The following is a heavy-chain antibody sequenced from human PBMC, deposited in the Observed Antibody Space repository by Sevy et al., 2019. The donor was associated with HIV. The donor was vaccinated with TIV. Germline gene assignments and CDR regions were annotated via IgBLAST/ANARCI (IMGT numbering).Heavy chain of an antibody. Sequence: SETLSLTCTVSGGSISGYYWSWIRQPPGKGLEWIGYIYYSGSTNYNPSLKNRITMSVDTSKNQFSLKMSSATAADTAVYYCARTPVIMITSGGVIALRQFDFWGQGTLVTVSS. D-gene: IGHD3-16*02. CDR3: ARTPVIMITSGGVIALRQFDF. CDR2: IYYSGST. CDR1: GGSISGYY. J-gene: IGHJ4*02. V-gene: IGHV4-59*01.